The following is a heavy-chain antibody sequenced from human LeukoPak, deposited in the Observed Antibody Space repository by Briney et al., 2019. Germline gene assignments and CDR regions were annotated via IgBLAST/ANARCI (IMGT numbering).Heavy chain of an antibody. CDR1: GFTFDDYT. D-gene: IGHD4-23*01. CDR2: ITWDGGST. V-gene: IGHV3-43*01. J-gene: IGHJ4*02. Sequence: GGSLRLSCAASGFTFDDYTMHWVRQAPGKGLEWVSLITWDGGSTYYADSVKGRFTISRGNAKNSLFLQMDGLRVDDTAVYFCARDGRGGHNDFWGQGTLITVSS. CDR3: ARDGRGGHNDF.